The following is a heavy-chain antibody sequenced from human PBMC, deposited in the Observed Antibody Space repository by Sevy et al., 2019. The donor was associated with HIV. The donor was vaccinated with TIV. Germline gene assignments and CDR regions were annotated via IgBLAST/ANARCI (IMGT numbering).Heavy chain of an antibody. D-gene: IGHD2-2*01. Sequence: GGSLRLSCAASGFTFSGYAMHWVRQAPGKGLEWVANIKRDGSEKFYVASVKGRFTISRDNAKNSLYLQMNSLRVEDTAVYYCARDCSSTSCLWGMDVWGPGTTVTVSS. CDR2: IKRDGSEK. J-gene: IGHJ6*02. CDR1: GFTFSGYA. CDR3: ARDCSSTSCLWGMDV. V-gene: IGHV3-7*03.